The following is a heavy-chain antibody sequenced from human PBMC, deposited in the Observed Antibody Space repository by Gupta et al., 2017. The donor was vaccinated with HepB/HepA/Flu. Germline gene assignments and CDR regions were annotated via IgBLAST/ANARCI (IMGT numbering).Heavy chain of an antibody. Sequence: EVQLVESGGDLIQPGGSLRLSCAASGFSVSSNQMNWVRQAPGQGLEWVSVIYTGGGTYYADSVKGRFTVSRDNSKNTLYLQMSSLRVDDTAVYYCARDNPLTGDQAFDIWGQGTMVTVSS. J-gene: IGHJ3*02. V-gene: IGHV3-53*01. D-gene: IGHD7-27*01. CDR1: GFSVSSNQ. CDR2: IYTGGGT. CDR3: ARDNPLTGDQAFDI.